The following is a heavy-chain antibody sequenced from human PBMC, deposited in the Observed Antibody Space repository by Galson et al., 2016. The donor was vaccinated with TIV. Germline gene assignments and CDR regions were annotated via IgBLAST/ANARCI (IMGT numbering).Heavy chain of an antibody. Sequence: QSGAEVKKPGESLKISCKGSGYSFTNYWVGWVRQMPGKGLEWMGIIYPGDSGTRYSPSFQGQVTISADKSINNAYLQWSSLKASDTAIYYCARHGWTVATSSPFDLWGQGTLVTVSS. J-gene: IGHJ4*02. CDR1: GYSFTNYW. CDR2: IYPGDSGT. CDR3: ARHGWTVATSSPFDL. D-gene: IGHD5-12*01. V-gene: IGHV5-51*01.